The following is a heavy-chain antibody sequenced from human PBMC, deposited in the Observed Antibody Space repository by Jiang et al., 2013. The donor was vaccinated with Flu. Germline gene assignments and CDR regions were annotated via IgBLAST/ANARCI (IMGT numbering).Heavy chain of an antibody. CDR2: IFWDDDK. CDR3: AHSLRRAYCSGGNCYYYDN. Sequence: KPTQTLTLTCTFSGFSVNSDGVGVGWIRQPPGKALEWLAIIFWDDDKRYNSSLKSRLTITKDTSKNQVVLTMINMDPLDTGTYYCAHSLRRAYCSGGNCYYYDNWGQGTLVTVSS. J-gene: IGHJ4*02. D-gene: IGHD2-15*01. CDR1: GFSVNSDGVG. V-gene: IGHV2-5*02.